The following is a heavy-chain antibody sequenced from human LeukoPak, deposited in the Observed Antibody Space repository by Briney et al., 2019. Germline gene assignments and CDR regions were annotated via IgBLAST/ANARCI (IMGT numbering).Heavy chain of an antibody. CDR3: ARASSESYSIDF. CDR2: ISAYNGNT. V-gene: IGHV1-18*01. D-gene: IGHD1-26*01. J-gene: IGHJ3*01. CDR1: GGTFSSYA. Sequence: ASVKVSCKASGGTFSSYAISWVRQAPGQGLEWIGWISAYNGNTNYAQEVQGRVTMTTATSTSTAYMELRSLRSDDTAVYYCARASSESYSIDFWGQGTMVTVSS.